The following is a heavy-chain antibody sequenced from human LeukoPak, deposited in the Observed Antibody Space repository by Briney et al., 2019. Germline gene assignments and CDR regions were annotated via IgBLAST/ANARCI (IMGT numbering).Heavy chain of an antibody. Sequence: PSETLSLTCAVSGGSISSSNWWSWVRQPPGKGLEWIGEIYHSGSTNYNPSLKSRVTISVDTSKNQFSLKLSSVTAADTAVYYCARGLNIRWYRAFNYYMDVWGKGTTVTVSS. CDR2: IYHSGST. CDR1: GGSISSSNW. V-gene: IGHV4-4*02. CDR3: ARGLNIRWYRAFNYYMDV. D-gene: IGHD6-13*01. J-gene: IGHJ6*03.